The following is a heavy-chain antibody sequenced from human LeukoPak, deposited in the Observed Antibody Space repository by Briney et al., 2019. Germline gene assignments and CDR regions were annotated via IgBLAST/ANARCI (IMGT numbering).Heavy chain of an antibody. J-gene: IGHJ3*02. CDR3: ARVRSVAQGGAFDI. CDR1: GGSISSYY. V-gene: IGHV4-38-2*02. CDR2: IHHSGST. D-gene: IGHD6-6*01. Sequence: SETLSLTCTVSGGSISSYYWGWIRQPPGKGLEWIGSIHHSGSTYYNPSLKSRVTKSVDTSKNQFSLKLSSVTAADTAVYYCARVRSVAQGGAFDIWGQGTMVTVSS.